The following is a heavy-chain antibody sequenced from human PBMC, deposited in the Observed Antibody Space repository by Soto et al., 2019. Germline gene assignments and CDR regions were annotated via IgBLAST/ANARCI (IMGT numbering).Heavy chain of an antibody. CDR2: IWYDGSNK. V-gene: IGHV3-33*01. CDR3: ARDLSSQGSDY. CDR1: GFTFSSYG. J-gene: IGHJ4*02. Sequence: QVQLVESGGGVVQPGRSLRLSCAASGFTFSSYGMHWVRQAPGKGLEWVAVIWYDGSNKYYADSVKGRFTISRDNSKNTLYLQMSSLRAEDTAVYYCARDLSSQGSDYWGQGTLVTVSS.